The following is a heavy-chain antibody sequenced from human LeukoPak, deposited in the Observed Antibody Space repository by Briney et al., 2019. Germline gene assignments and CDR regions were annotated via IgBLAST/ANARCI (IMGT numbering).Heavy chain of an antibody. Sequence: GGSLSLSCAASGFTFSSYSMNWVRQAPGKGLEWVSSISSSSSYIYYADSVKGRFTTSRDNDKNSLYLQMNSLRAEDTAVYYCARDKVRGANPPFDYWGQGTLVTVSS. CDR3: ARDKVRGANPPFDY. CDR1: GFTFSSYS. V-gene: IGHV3-21*01. CDR2: ISSSSSYI. D-gene: IGHD3-10*01. J-gene: IGHJ4*02.